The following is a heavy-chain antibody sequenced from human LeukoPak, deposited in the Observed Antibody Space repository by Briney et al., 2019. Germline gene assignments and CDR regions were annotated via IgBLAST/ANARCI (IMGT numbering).Heavy chain of an antibody. CDR1: GFTFSSYA. V-gene: IGHV3-23*01. CDR2: ISGSDGST. J-gene: IGHJ4*02. D-gene: IGHD6-25*01. CDR3: AKERSGIPAAANY. Sequence: GGSLPLSCAASGFTFSSYAMSWVRQPPGKGLDWVSGISGSDGSTYYADSVKGRFTISRDNSKNTLYLQMNSLRAEDTAVYYCAKERSGIPAAANYWGQGTLVTVSS.